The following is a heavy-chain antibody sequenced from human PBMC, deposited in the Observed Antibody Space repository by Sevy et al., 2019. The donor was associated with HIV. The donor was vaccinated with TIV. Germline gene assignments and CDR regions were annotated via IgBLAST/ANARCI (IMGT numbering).Heavy chain of an antibody. CDR3: ATFGTSFDPRFDP. J-gene: IGHJ5*02. CDR1: GGSVSNHY. D-gene: IGHD3-10*01. CDR2: AHYCGRP. Sequence: SETLSLKCSVSGGSVSNHYWTWIRQSPGKGLEWLGYAHYCGRPEYNPSLKSRLTFSLDMSKNQVSLQLDYVTAADTAIYYCATFGTSFDPRFDPWGQGTLVTVSS. V-gene: IGHV4-59*02.